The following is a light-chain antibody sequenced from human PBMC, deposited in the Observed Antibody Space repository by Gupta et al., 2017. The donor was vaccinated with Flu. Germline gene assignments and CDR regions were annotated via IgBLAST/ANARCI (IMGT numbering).Light chain of an antibody. V-gene: IGKV3D-15*01. CDR1: QSVSRN. CDR3: QQENNCPWT. J-gene: IGKJ1*01. CDR2: GAS. Sequence: PAPLSWSPGESATLSCRASQSVSRNLAGYQQKPGQAPRLLIYGASTRATGIPASFSGSGSGTEFTLTISSLQSEDFAVYYCQQENNCPWTFGQGTKVEIK.